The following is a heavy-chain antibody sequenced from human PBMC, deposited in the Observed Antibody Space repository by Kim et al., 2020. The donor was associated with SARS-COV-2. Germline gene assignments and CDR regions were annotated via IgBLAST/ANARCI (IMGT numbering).Heavy chain of an antibody. D-gene: IGHD4-4*01. V-gene: IGHV3-23*01. CDR1: GFTFSSHA. CDR3: VNPGDYSNFFDY. J-gene: IGHJ4*02. CDR2: ISGGGGST. Sequence: GGSLRLSCAASGFTFSSHAMTWVRQAPGKGLEWVSAISGGGGSTYYADSVRGRFTISRDNSKNTLYLQMDSLRAEDTGVYYCVNPGDYSNFFDYWGQGTLVTVSS.